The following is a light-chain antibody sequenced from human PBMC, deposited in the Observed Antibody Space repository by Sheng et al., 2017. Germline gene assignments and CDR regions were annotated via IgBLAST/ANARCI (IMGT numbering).Light chain of an antibody. CDR2: DAS. Sequence: EIVLTQSPGTLSLSPGERATLSCRTSQTVYDFLGWYQQKPGQPPRLLIYDASTRATGTPARFSGRGYGTDFTLPLSSLEPRRFVSYYCQQRHNSLTSVGGT. J-gene: IGKJ4*01. CDR1: QTVYDF. CDR3: QQRHNSLT. V-gene: IGKV3-11*01.